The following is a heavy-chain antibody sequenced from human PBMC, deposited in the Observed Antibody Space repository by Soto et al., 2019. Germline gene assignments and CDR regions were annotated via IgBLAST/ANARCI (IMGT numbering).Heavy chain of an antibody. CDR2: IYWDDDK. J-gene: IGHJ4*02. V-gene: IGHV2-5*02. D-gene: IGHD6-6*01. Sequence: SGPTLVNPTQTLTLTCTFSGFSLSTSGVGVGWIHQPPGKALEWLALIYWDDDKRYSPSLKSRLTITKDTSKNQVVLTMTNMDPVDTATYYCAHRPPDTAAQAFFDYWGQGTLVTVSS. CDR3: AHRPPDTAAQAFFDY. CDR1: GFSLSTSGVG.